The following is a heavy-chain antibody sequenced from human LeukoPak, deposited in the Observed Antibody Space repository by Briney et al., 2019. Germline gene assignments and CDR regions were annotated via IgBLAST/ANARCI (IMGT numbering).Heavy chain of an antibody. CDR3: ARPPYGGVDY. CDR1: GFTFNKYG. D-gene: IGHD4-23*01. Sequence: GGSLRLPCAASGFTFNKYGINWVRQAPGKGLEWVSVIYSGGSIYYADSVKGRFTISRDKSKNTLYLQMNSLRAEDTAVYYCARPPYGGVDYWGQGTLVTVSS. V-gene: IGHV3-66*04. J-gene: IGHJ4*02. CDR2: IYSGGSI.